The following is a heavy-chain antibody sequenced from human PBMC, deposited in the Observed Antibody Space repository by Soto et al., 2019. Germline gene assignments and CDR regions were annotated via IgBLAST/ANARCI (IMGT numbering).Heavy chain of an antibody. CDR2: IYHSGKT. D-gene: IGHD3-22*01. V-gene: IGHV4-38-2*02. CDR3: ARDNRVTMIGGWFDP. Sequence: SETLSLTCVVSGYSISSGYYWAWVRQPPGKELEWIGSIYHSGKTYYKPSLRSRVTVSVDTSKNQFSMKLISVTAADTAVYYCARDNRVTMIGGWFDPWGQGTLVTVSS. CDR1: GYSISSGYY. J-gene: IGHJ5*02.